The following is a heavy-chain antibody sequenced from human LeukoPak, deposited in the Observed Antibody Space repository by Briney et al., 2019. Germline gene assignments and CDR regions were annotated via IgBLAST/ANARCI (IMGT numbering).Heavy chain of an antibody. Sequence: ASVKVSCKASGGTFSSYAISWVRQAPGQGLEWMGRIIPILGIANYVQKFQGRVTITADKSTSTAYMELSSLRSEDTAVYYCARGRYYYDSSGYAYWGQGTLVTVSS. CDR1: GGTFSSYA. CDR3: ARGRYYYDSSGYAY. D-gene: IGHD3-22*01. V-gene: IGHV1-69*04. CDR2: IIPILGIA. J-gene: IGHJ4*02.